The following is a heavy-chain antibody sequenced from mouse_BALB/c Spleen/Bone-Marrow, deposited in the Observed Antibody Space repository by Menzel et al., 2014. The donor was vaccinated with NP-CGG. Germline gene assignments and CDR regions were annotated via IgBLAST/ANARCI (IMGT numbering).Heavy chain of an antibody. Sequence: QVQLQQSGAELARPGASVKMSCRASGYTFTTYTIHWVRQRPGQGLEWIGYINPSSGYTNYIQKFKDKATLTADKSSNTAYMQLSSLTSEDSAVYYCARRDDGYVFFDYWGQGTTLTVSS. CDR1: GYTFTTYT. CDR2: INPSSGYT. D-gene: IGHD2-2*01. J-gene: IGHJ2*01. V-gene: IGHV1-4*01. CDR3: ARRDDGYVFFDY.